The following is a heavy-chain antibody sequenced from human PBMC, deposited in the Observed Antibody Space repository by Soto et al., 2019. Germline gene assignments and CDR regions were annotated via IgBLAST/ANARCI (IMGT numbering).Heavy chain of an antibody. CDR3: ARDLGGGPDY. CDR1: GYTFTSYA. Sequence: QVQLVQSGAEVKKPGASVKVSCKASGYTFTSYAIHWVRQAPEHRLEWMGWINAGNGNTKYSQKFQDRVTITRDTSARPADMGLSSLSCEDRAVYYCARDLGGGPDYGCPGTLVTVSS. CDR2: INAGNGNT. V-gene: IGHV1-3*01. D-gene: IGHD2-15*01. J-gene: IGHJ4*02.